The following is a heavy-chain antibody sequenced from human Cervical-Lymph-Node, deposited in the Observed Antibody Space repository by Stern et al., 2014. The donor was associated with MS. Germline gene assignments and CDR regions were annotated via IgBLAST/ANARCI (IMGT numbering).Heavy chain of an antibody. CDR1: GFTFRSYG. D-gene: IGHD3-3*01. J-gene: IGHJ4*02. CDR2: ISHDGNKK. Sequence: VQLVESGGGVVQPGRSLRLSCAASGFTFRSYGMHWVRQAPGTGLEWVALISHDGNKKNYAESLKGRFPISRANSKNTLYLQLNSLRPEDTGIYYCAKDVDYDFWSGYPDYWGQGALVTVSP. V-gene: IGHV3-30*18. CDR3: AKDVDYDFWSGYPDY.